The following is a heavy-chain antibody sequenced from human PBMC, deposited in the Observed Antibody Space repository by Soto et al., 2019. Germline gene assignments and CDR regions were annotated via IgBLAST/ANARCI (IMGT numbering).Heavy chain of an antibody. V-gene: IGHV4-59*01. D-gene: IGHD3-10*01. CDR3: ARMVRGVIFDY. CDR1: GGSISTYF. CDR2: IPYSGST. Sequence: QVQLQESGPGLVKPSETLSLTCTVSGGSISTYFWSWIRRPPGKGLEWIGYIPYSGSTNYNPSLKSRVTRSADTSKNQFSLKLRSVTAADSAVYYCARMVRGVIFDYWGQGTLVTVSS. J-gene: IGHJ4*02.